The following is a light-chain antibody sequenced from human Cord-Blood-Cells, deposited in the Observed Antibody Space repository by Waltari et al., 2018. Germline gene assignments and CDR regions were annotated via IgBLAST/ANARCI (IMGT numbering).Light chain of an antibody. J-gene: IGKJ1*01. Sequence: DIVMTQSPDSLAVSLGERATINCKSSQSVLYSSNNKNYLAWYQQKPGKAPKLLIYAASTLQSGVPSRFSGSGSGTEFTLTISSLQPEDFATYYCQQLKTSGFGQGTKVEIK. CDR2: AAS. CDR1: QSVLYSSNNKNY. V-gene: IGKV4-1*01. CDR3: QQLKTSG.